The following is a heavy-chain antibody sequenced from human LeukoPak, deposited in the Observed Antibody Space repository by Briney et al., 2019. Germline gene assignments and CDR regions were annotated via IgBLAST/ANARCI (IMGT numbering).Heavy chain of an antibody. CDR2: ISAYNGNT. V-gene: IGHV1-18*01. D-gene: IGHD1-1*01. CDR1: GYTFTSYG. CDR3: ARVRATGISPSGY. J-gene: IGHJ4*02. Sequence: GASVTVSCKASGYTFTSYGISWVRQAPGQGLEWMGWISAYNGNTNYAQKLQGRVTMTTDTSTSTAHMELRSLRSDDTAVYYCARVRATGISPSGYWGQGTLVTVSS.